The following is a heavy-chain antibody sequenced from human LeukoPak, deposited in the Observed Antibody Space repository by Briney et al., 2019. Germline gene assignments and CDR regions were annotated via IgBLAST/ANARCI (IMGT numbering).Heavy chain of an antibody. CDR3: ARDPYSSSWSYGMDV. V-gene: IGHV3-7*05. Sequence: PGGSLRLSCEASGFTFSNYWMSWVRQTPEKGLEWVANIKQDGSEKVYLDSVKGRFTISRDNAQTSLYLHMNSLRAEDTAVYYCARDPYSSSWSYGMDVWGQGTTVTVSS. CDR2: IKQDGSEK. CDR1: GFTFSNYW. J-gene: IGHJ6*02. D-gene: IGHD6-13*01.